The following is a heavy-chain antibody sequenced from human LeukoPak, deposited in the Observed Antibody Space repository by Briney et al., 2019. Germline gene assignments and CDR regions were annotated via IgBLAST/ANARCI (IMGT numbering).Heavy chain of an antibody. Sequence: ASVKVSCKAFGYTFTDYHMHWVRQAPGQGLEWMGWISAYNGNTNYAQKLQGRVTMTTDTSTSTAYMELRSLRSDDTAVYYCARLAKYYYDSSGYRYFDLWGRGTLVTVSS. CDR1: GYTFTDYH. CDR2: ISAYNGNT. J-gene: IGHJ2*01. CDR3: ARLAKYYYDSSGYRYFDL. V-gene: IGHV1-18*04. D-gene: IGHD3-22*01.